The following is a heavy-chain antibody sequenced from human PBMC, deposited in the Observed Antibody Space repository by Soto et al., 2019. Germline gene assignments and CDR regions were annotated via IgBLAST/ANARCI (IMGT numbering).Heavy chain of an antibody. Sequence: WASVKVSCKASGYTFTSYDIYWVRQATGQGLEWMGWMNPNTGNSGYAQKFQGRVTVTSDTSINTVHMELSSLRSEDTAVYYCARRAETNGWNGFGADKYYFDFWGKGTLVTVSS. CDR2: MNPNTGNS. V-gene: IGHV1-8*01. D-gene: IGHD1-1*01. CDR3: ARRAETNGWNGFGADKYYFDF. CDR1: GYTFTSYD. J-gene: IGHJ4*02.